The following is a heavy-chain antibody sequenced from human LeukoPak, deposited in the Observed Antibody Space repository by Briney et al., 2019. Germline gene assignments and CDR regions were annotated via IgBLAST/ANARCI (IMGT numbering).Heavy chain of an antibody. D-gene: IGHD5-12*01. J-gene: IGHJ4*02. V-gene: IGHV3-20*04. CDR1: GFTFDDYG. Sequence: GGSLRLSCAASGFTFDDYGMSWVRQAPGKGLEWVSGINWNGGSTGYADSVKGRFTISRDNAKNSLYLQMNSLKTEDTAVYYCTTDRLRYYFDYWGQGTLVTVSS. CDR3: TTDRLRYYFDY. CDR2: INWNGGST.